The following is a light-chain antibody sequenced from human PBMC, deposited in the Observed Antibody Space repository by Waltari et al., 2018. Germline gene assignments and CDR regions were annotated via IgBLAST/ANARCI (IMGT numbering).Light chain of an antibody. J-gene: IGKJ1*01. CDR3: QHYVRLPVA. V-gene: IGKV3-20*01. CDR2: DAS. Sequence: IVLHQSPGTLSLSPGERATLSCRASQSVRRAFAWYQQRPGQAPRLLIYDASNRATGIPDRFSGSGSGTDFSLTISRLEPEDFAVYYCQHYVRLPVAFGQGTKVEIK. CDR1: QSVRRA.